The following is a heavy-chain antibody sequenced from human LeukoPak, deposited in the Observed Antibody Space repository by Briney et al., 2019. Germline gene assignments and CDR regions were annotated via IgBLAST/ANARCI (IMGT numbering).Heavy chain of an antibody. CDR2: IYSSGTT. Sequence: SETLSLTCTVSGGSISNYYWTWIRQPAGKGLGWIGRIYSSGTTDYNPSLKSRVTVSLDTSKNQFSLRLSSVTAADTAVYYCARDSSRTYFDYWGQGTLVTVSS. J-gene: IGHJ4*02. CDR1: GGSISNYY. CDR3: ARDSSRTYFDY. V-gene: IGHV4-4*07. D-gene: IGHD2-8*01.